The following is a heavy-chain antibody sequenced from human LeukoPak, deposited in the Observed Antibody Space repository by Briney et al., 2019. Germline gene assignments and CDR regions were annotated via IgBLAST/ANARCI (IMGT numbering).Heavy chain of an antibody. J-gene: IGHJ4*02. V-gene: IGHV4-61*01. CDR2: IYYSGST. D-gene: IGHD6-13*01. CDR1: GGSVSSGSYY. CDR3: AREDSSSWYRGYFFDY. Sequence: SETLSLTCTVSGGSVSSGSYYWSWIRQPPGKGLEWIGYIYYSGSTNYNPSLKSRVTISVDTSKNQFSLELGSVTAADTAVYYCAREDSSSWYRGYFFDYWGQGTLVTVSS.